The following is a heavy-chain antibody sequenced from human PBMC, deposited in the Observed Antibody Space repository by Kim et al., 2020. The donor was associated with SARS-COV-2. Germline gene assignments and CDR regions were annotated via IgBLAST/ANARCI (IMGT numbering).Heavy chain of an antibody. Sequence: DSVKGRFTVSRDNSRNTLYLQMNSLRAEDTAVYYCAKVYREGYSYGMCDYWGQGTLVTVSS. V-gene: IGHV3-23*01. D-gene: IGHD5-18*01. CDR3: AKVYREGYSYGMCDY. J-gene: IGHJ4*02.